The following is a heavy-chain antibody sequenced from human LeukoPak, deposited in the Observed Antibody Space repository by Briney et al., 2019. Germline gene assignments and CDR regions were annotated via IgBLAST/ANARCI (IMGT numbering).Heavy chain of an antibody. CDR3: ATAVVVAAFDY. CDR1: GFTFSSYG. Sequence: GRSLRLSCAASGFTFSSYGMHWVRQAPGEGLEWVAVIWYDGSNKYYADSVKGRFTISRDNSKNTLYLQMNSLRAEDTAVYYCATAVVVAAFDYWGQGTLVTVSS. CDR2: IWYDGSNK. D-gene: IGHD2-15*01. V-gene: IGHV3-33*01. J-gene: IGHJ4*02.